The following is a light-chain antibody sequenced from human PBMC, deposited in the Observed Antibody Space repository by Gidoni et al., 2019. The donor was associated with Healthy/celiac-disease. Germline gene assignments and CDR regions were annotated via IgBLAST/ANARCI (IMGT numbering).Light chain of an antibody. J-gene: IGKJ4*01. CDR1: QDISNH. Sequence: DSQMTQSPSSLSASVGDRVTITCQASQDISNHLNWYQQKPGKAPKLLIYDASNLETGVPSRFSGSGSGTDFTFTISSLQPEDIATYYCQQYDRALTFGGGTKVEIK. CDR2: DAS. CDR3: QQYDRALT. V-gene: IGKV1-33*01.